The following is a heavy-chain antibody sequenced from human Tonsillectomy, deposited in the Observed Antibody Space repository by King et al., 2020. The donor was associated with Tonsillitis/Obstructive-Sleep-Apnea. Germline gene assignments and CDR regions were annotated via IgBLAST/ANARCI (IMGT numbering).Heavy chain of an antibody. CDR3: AKDGDGDYSNLMGVGDY. D-gene: IGHD4-11*01. J-gene: IGHJ4*02. CDR2: ISYDGSNK. Sequence: VQLVESGGGVVQPGRSLRLSCAASGFTFSSYGMHWVRQAPGKGLEGVAVISYDGSNKYYADSVKGRFTISRDNSKNTLYLQMNSLRAEDTAVYYCAKDGDGDYSNLMGVGDYWGQGTLVTVSS. V-gene: IGHV3-30*18. CDR1: GFTFSSYG.